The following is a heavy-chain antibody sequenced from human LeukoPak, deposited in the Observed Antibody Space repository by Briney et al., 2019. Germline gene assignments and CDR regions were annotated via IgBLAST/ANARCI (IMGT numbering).Heavy chain of an antibody. J-gene: IGHJ4*02. CDR2: ISSNGDNT. CDR1: GFTFSTYV. D-gene: IGHD2-8*02. V-gene: IGHV3-64D*06. Sequence: GGSLRLSCSVSGFTFSTYVMHWVRQAPGKGLEYVSAISSNGDNTYYADSVKGRFTISRDNSKNTLYLQMSSLRADDTAVYYCVNLGFCTASSGQPWGQGTLVTVSS. CDR3: VNLGFCTASSGQP.